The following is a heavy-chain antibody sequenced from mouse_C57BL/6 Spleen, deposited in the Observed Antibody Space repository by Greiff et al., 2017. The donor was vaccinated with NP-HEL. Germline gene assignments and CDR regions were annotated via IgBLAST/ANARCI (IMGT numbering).Heavy chain of an antibody. D-gene: IGHD3-2*02. V-gene: IGHV8-8*01. CDR3: ALDSAVYSAMDY. J-gene: IGHJ4*01. CDR1: GFSLSTFGMG. CDR2: SWWADDK. Sequence: QVTLKESGPGILQPSQTLSLTCSFSGFSLSTFGMGVGWIRQPSGKGLEWLANSWWADDKDDNPALKSRLTISKATSKNQVLLTIDNVDTADTATYYCALDSAVYSAMDYWGQGTSVTVSS.